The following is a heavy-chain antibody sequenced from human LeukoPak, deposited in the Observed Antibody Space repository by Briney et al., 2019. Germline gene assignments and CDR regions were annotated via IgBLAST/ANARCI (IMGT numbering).Heavy chain of an antibody. V-gene: IGHV3-23*01. J-gene: IGHJ4*02. Sequence: GGSLGFSFAASGFTFSSYAMSWVRQAPGKGLDWFSAFSGSGGSTYYADSVKGRFTISRDNSKNTLYLQMNSLRAEDTAVYYCAKVYGWFGKVALYYFDYWGQGTLVTVSS. CDR2: FSGSGGST. D-gene: IGHD3-10*01. CDR3: AKVYGWFGKVALYYFDY. CDR1: GFTFSSYA.